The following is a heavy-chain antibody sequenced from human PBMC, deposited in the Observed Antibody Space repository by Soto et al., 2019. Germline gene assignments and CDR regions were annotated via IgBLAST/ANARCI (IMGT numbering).Heavy chain of an antibody. CDR2: INAGNGNT. V-gene: IGHV1-3*01. CDR3: AREPGIAVAGHLDY. Sequence: QVQLVQSGAEVKKPGASVKVSCEASGYTFTSYAMHWVRQAPGQRLEWMGWINAGNGNTKYSQKFQGRVTITRDTSASTAYMELSSLRSEDTAVYYCAREPGIAVAGHLDYWGQGTLVTVSS. D-gene: IGHD6-19*01. CDR1: GYTFTSYA. J-gene: IGHJ4*02.